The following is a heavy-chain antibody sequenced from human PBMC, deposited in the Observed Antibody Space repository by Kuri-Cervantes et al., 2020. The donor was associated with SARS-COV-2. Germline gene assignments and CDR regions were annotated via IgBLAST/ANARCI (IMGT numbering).Heavy chain of an antibody. J-gene: IGHJ3*02. D-gene: IGHD3-16*01. V-gene: IGHV5-10-1*01. Sequence: KVSCKGSGYSFTSYWISWVRQMPGKGLEWMGRIDPSDSYTNYSPSFQGHVTISADKSISTAYLQWSSLKASDTAMYYCARRSGDDQDAFDIWGQGTMVTVSS. CDR1: GYSFTSYW. CDR2: IDPSDSYT. CDR3: ARRSGDDQDAFDI.